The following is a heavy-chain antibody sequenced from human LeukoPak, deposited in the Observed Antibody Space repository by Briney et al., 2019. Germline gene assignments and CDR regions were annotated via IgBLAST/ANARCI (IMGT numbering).Heavy chain of an antibody. CDR3: ARDTLLRTD. CDR2: ISDDGKNK. CDR1: GFTFSRYD. J-gene: IGHJ4*02. D-gene: IGHD3-10*01. V-gene: IGHV3-30*04. Sequence: GGSLRLSCVASGFTFSRYDIHWVRQAPGKGLEWVAVISDDGKNKIYADSVKGRFTISRDNSKNTLHLQMNSLRAEDTAVYYCARDTLLRTDWGQGTLVTVSS.